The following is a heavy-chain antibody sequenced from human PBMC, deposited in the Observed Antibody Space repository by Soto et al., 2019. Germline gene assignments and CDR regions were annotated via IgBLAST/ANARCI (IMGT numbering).Heavy chain of an antibody. D-gene: IGHD3-10*01. V-gene: IGHV1-69*08. CDR1: GGTFSSYT. CDR3: ARELLGYYGSGSYYSIDY. Sequence: QVQLVQSGAEVKKPGSSVKVSCKASGGTFSSYTISWVRQAPGQGLEWMGRIIPSLGIANYAQKFQGRVTITADKSTSTAYMELSSLRSEDTAVYYCARELLGYYGSGSYYSIDYWGQGTLVTVSS. CDR2: IIPSLGIA. J-gene: IGHJ4*02.